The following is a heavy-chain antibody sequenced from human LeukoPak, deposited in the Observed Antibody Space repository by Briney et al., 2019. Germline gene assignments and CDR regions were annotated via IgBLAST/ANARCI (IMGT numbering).Heavy chain of an antibody. CDR1: GGTFSSYA. D-gene: IGHD3-22*01. J-gene: IGHJ6*02. CDR2: IIPILDIA. V-gene: IGHV1-69*04. CDR3: ARGPSSGFYYYYGMDV. Sequence: SVKVSCKASGGTFSSYAISWVRQAPGQGLEWMGRIIPILDIANYAQKFQGRVTITADKSTSTAYMELRSLRSDDTAVYYCARGPSSGFYYYYGMDVWGQGTTVTVSS.